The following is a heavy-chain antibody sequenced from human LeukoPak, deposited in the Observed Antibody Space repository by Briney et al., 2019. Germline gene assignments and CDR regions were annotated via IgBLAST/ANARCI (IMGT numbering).Heavy chain of an antibody. D-gene: IGHD5-24*01. Sequence: SETLSLTCTVSGGSISSGSYYWSWIRQPAGKGLEWIGRIYYSGSTNYNPSLKSRVTISVDTSKNQFSLKLTTVTAADTAVYYCARGGADYNPFDYWGQGTLVTVSS. CDR1: GGSISSGSYY. V-gene: IGHV4-61*10. J-gene: IGHJ4*02. CDR2: IYYSGST. CDR3: ARGGADYNPFDY.